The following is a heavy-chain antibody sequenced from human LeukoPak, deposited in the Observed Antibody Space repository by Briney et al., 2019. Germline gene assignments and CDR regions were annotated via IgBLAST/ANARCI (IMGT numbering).Heavy chain of an antibody. CDR1: GGSISSGGYS. V-gene: IGHV4-30-2*01. D-gene: IGHD5-24*01. CDR2: IYHSGST. J-gene: IGHJ4*02. CDR3: ARAEMATIYY. Sequence: SETLSLTCAVSGGSISSGGYSWSWIRQPPGTGLEWIGYIYHSGSTYYNPSLKSRVTISVDRSKNQFSLKLSSVTAADTAVYYCARAEMATIYYWGQGTLVTVSS.